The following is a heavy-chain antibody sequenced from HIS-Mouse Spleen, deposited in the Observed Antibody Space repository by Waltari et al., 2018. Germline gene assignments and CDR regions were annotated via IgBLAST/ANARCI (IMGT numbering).Heavy chain of an antibody. CDR3: ARDSNSSSCSAFDI. J-gene: IGHJ3*02. D-gene: IGHD6-13*01. CDR2: IKQDGSEK. V-gene: IGHV3-7*01. CDR1: GFTFSSYW. Sequence: EVQLVESGGGLVQPGGSLRLSCAASGFTFSSYWMSWVRQAPGKGLEWVANIKQDGSEKYYVDSVKGRFTISRDNAKNSLYLQMNSLRAEDTAVYYCARDSNSSSCSAFDIWGQGTMVTVSS.